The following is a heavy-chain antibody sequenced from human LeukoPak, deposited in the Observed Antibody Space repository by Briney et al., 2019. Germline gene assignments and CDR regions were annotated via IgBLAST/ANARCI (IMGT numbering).Heavy chain of an antibody. CDR2: IYPGDSDT. CDR3: ARRHTGAMVDY. CDR1: GYRFSIYW. J-gene: IGHJ4*02. D-gene: IGHD5-18*01. V-gene: IGHV5-51*01. Sequence: EVQLVQSGAEVKKPGESLKISCKGSGYRFSIYWIAWVRQMPGKGLEWLGIIYPGDSDTRYSPSFQGQVTVSADKSISTAYLQWSSLKASDTAMYYCARRHTGAMVDYWGQGTLVTVSS.